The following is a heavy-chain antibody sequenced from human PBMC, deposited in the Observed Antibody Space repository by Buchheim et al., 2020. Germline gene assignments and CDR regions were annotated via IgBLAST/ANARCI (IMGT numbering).Heavy chain of an antibody. CDR2: ISADEDEK. V-gene: IGHV3-30*09. J-gene: IGHJ4*02. D-gene: IGHD3-22*01. CDR1: GFTFSSYN. Sequence: QVKLVESGGGVVQPGRSLRLSCAASGFTFSSYNMHWFRQAPGKGLEWVALISADEDEKLYTDSVKGRFVISRDNSRNTLYLQMDSLRGEDTAVFYCARENSQDYDSSFDFWGQGTL. CDR3: ARENSQDYDSSFDF.